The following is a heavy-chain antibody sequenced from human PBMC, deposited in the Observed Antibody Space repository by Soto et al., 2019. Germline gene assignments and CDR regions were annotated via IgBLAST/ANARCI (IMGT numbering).Heavy chain of an antibody. Sequence: GGSLRLSCAASGFTFSSYSMNWVRQAPGKGLEWVSYISSRSRTIYYAESVKGRFTISRDNAKNSLYLQMNSLRAEDTAVYYCARDNYDYIWGSYRRPTWFDPWGQGTLVTVS. D-gene: IGHD3-16*02. CDR3: ARDNYDYIWGSYRRPTWFDP. V-gene: IGHV3-48*01. CDR1: GFTFSSYS. CDR2: ISSRSRTI. J-gene: IGHJ5*02.